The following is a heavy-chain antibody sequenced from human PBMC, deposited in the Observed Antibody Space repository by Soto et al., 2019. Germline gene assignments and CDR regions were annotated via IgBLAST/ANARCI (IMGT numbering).Heavy chain of an antibody. Sequence: SETLSLTCTVSGGSISSYYWSWIRQPPGKGLEWIGYIYYSGSTNYNPSLKSRVTISVDTSKNQFSLKLSSVTAADTAVYYCAREEKFYDFWSVPNSPPRPDYDYMDVWGKGNTVTVSS. J-gene: IGHJ6*03. CDR1: GGSISSYY. D-gene: IGHD3-3*01. V-gene: IGHV4-59*01. CDR3: AREEKFYDFWSVPNSPPRPDYDYMDV. CDR2: IYYSGST.